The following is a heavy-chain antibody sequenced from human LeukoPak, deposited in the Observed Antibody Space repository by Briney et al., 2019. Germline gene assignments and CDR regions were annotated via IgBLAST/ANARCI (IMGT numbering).Heavy chain of an antibody. CDR2: IYPGDSDT. CDR3: ARPYCSGGSCYLYYFDY. V-gene: IGHV5-51*01. D-gene: IGHD2-15*01. CDR1: GYSFTSYW. J-gene: IGHJ4*02. Sequence: GESLKISCKGSGYSFTSYWIGWVRQMSGKGLEWMGIIYPGDSDTRYSPSDQGQVTISADKSISTAYLQWSSLKASDTAMYYCARPYCSGGSCYLYYFDYWGQGTLVTVSS.